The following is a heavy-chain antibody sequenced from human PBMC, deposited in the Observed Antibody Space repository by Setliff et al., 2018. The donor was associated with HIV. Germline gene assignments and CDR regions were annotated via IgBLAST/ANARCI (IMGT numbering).Heavy chain of an antibody. CDR3: ARGGTSSNWFGP. Sequence: SETLSLTCSVSGASVNYNTWSWIRQAPGKGLQWIGFIYNSVTTNYNPSLKSRATISLDTSKNQFSLKLTSVTAADTAVYYCARGGTSSNWFGPWGQGTLVTISS. D-gene: IGHD2-2*01. V-gene: IGHV4-59*02. CDR1: GASVNYNT. J-gene: IGHJ5*02. CDR2: IYNSVTT.